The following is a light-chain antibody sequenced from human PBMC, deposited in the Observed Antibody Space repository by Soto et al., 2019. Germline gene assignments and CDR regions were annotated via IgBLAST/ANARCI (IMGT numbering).Light chain of an antibody. Sequence: AIPMTQSPSSFSASTGDRVTTTCRASQGISSYLAWYQQKPGKAPKLLIYAASTLQSGVPSRFSGSGSGTDFTLTISCLQSEDFATYYCQQYYSYPRTFGQGTKVDIK. CDR1: QGISSY. CDR2: AAS. CDR3: QQYYSYPRT. V-gene: IGKV1-8*01. J-gene: IGKJ1*01.